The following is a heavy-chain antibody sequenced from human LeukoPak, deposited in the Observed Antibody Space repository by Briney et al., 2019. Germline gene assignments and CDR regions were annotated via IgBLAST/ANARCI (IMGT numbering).Heavy chain of an antibody. J-gene: IGHJ4*02. D-gene: IGHD5-18*01. Sequence: GASVKVSCKASGYTFTSYYMHWVRQAPGQGLEWMGIINPSGGSTSYAQKFQGRVTMTRDTSTSTVYMELSSLRSEDTAVYYCARSRLGYGYGLNLFDYWGQGTLVTVSS. V-gene: IGHV1-46*01. CDR1: GYTFTSYY. CDR3: ARSRLGYGYGLNLFDY. CDR2: INPSGGST.